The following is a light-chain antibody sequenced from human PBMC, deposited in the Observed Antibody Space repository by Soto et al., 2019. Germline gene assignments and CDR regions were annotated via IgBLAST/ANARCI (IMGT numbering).Light chain of an antibody. Sequence: QSALTQPASVSGSLGQSITISCTGTSCDVGAYNYFSWYQQHPDKAPKLLIFDVTNRPSGVSGRFSGSKSGITASLSISGLQPEDEDDYYCTSYSSSSPVLFGGGTKLTVL. CDR2: DVT. CDR1: SCDVGAYNY. J-gene: IGLJ2*01. CDR3: TSYSSSSPVL. V-gene: IGLV2-14*03.